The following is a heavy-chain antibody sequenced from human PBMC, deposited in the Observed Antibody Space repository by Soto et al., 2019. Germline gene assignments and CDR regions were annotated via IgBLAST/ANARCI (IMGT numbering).Heavy chain of an antibody. CDR2: IYYSGST. Sequence: SETLSLTCTVSGGSISSYYWSWIRQPPGKGLEWIGYIYYSGSTNYNPSLKSRVTISVDTSKNQFSLKLSSVTAADTAVYYCARAGYSSSPFGYWGQGTLVTVSS. J-gene: IGHJ4*02. V-gene: IGHV4-59*01. CDR1: GGSISSYY. CDR3: ARAGYSSSPFGY. D-gene: IGHD6-6*01.